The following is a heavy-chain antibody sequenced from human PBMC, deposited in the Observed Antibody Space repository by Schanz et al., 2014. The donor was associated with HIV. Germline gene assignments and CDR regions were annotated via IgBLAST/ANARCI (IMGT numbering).Heavy chain of an antibody. V-gene: IGHV3-30*18. CDR1: GFNFNNYA. J-gene: IGHJ6*02. CDR2: ISYDGRNK. CDR3: AKDRNQYDSRYIGKGNYYYYYGMDV. Sequence: VQLLESGGGLEQPGGSLRLSCAASGFNFNNYAMTWVRQAPGKGLEWLAVISYDGRNKKFANSVKGRFTISRDNSKNTVYLQAKSLRPEDTAVYYCAKDRNQYDSRYIGKGNYYYYYGMDVWGQGTTVTVSS. D-gene: IGHD3-22*01.